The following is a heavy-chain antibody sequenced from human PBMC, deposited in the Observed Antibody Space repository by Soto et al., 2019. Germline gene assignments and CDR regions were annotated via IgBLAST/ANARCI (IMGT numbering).Heavy chain of an antibody. CDR2: ISWKSGSI. CDR1: GFTFDDYA. Sequence: EVQLVESGGGLVQPGRSLRLSCAASGFTFDDYAMHWVRPAPGKGLEWVSGISWKSGSIGYEDSVKGRFTISRDNAKKVPYLQMDCLRAKDTALDYCAIDRYSYELRDFRHWGQGTLVTVSS. D-gene: IGHD5-18*01. J-gene: IGHJ1*01. V-gene: IGHV3-9*01. CDR3: AIDRYSYELRDFRH.